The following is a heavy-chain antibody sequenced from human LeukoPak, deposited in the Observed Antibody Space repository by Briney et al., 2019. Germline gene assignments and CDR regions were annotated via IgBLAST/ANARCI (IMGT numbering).Heavy chain of an antibody. CDR1: GDSISRYF. D-gene: IGHD2/OR15-2a*01. Sequence: PSETLSLICTVSGDSISRYFWSWIRQTPGKRLDWIGRIYDNGRGKYNPSLKSRVTISLDKSNNQFSLNLTSVTAADTAVHFFARGSPSSTIYYYMDVWGKGTTVTVSS. CDR3: ARGSPSSTIYYYMDV. V-gene: IGHV4-4*07. J-gene: IGHJ6*03. CDR2: IYDNGRG.